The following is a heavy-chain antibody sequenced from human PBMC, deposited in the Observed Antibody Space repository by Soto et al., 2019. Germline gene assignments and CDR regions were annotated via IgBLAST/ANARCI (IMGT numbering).Heavy chain of an antibody. D-gene: IGHD3-10*01. V-gene: IGHV3-23*01. J-gene: IGHJ4*02. Sequence: GGSLRLSCAAAGLTFISYSMSWVRKDPGKGLEWVSAISGSGGSTYYADSVKGRFTISRDNSKNTLYLQMNSLRAEDTAVYYCAKSLPSGSYYNAPFDYWGQGTLVTVSS. CDR2: ISGSGGST. CDR1: GLTFISYS. CDR3: AKSLPSGSYYNAPFDY.